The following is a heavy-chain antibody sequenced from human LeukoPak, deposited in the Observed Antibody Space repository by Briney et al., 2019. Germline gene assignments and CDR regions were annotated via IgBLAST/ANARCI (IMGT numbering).Heavy chain of an antibody. D-gene: IGHD1-26*01. J-gene: IGHJ4*02. CDR3: ARDREWELLWGYFDY. CDR1: GYTFTDYY. Sequence: GASVKVSCKASGYTFTDYYMHWVRQAPGQGLEWMGWINPNSGGTNYAQKFQGRVTMTRDTSISTAYMELSRLRSDDTAVYYCARDREWELLWGYFDYWGQGTLVTVSS. CDR2: INPNSGGT. V-gene: IGHV1-2*02.